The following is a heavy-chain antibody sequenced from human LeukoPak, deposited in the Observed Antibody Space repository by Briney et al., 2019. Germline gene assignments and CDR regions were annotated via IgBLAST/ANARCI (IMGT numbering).Heavy chain of an antibody. J-gene: IGHJ4*02. Sequence: GRSLRLSCAASGFTFSSYAMHWVRQAPGKGLEWVAVISYDGSNKYYADSVKGRFTISRDNSKNTLYLQMNSLRAEDTAVYYCARGSDGSGSYYRSQGDFDYWGQGTLVIVSS. CDR1: GFTFSSYA. CDR3: ARGSDGSGSYYRSQGDFDY. CDR2: ISYDGSNK. D-gene: IGHD3-10*01. V-gene: IGHV3-30-3*01.